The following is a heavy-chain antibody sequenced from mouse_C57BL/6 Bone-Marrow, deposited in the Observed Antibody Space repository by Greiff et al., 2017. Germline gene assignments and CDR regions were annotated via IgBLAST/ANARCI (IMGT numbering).Heavy chain of an antibody. CDR2: INPSTGYT. J-gene: IGHJ3*01. Sequence: VQLQQSGAELAKPGASVKMSCKASGYTFTSYWMHWVKQRPGQGLEWIGYINPSTGYTESNQKFKDKATLTADKSSSTAYMQLSSLTSEDSAVYYCARGSYYGNPWFAYWGQGTLVTVSA. CDR1: GYTFTSYW. V-gene: IGHV1-7*01. CDR3: ARGSYYGNPWFAY. D-gene: IGHD2-10*01.